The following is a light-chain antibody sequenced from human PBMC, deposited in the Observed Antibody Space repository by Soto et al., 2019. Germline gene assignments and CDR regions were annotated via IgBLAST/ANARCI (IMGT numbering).Light chain of an antibody. CDR3: QSSDSSLSSSV. V-gene: IGLV1-40*01. CDR1: RSNIGAAYD. J-gene: IGLJ3*02. Sequence: QSVLTQPPSVSGAPGQRITISCTGSRSNIGAAYDVHWYQQLPGTAPKLLLSGNNLRPAGVPDRFSGSKSATSASLPIAGRRAGEEVVVFCQSSDSSLSSSVFGEGTTLTVL. CDR2: GNN.